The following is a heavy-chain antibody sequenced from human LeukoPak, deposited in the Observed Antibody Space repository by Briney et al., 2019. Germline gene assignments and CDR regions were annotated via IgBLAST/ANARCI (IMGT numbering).Heavy chain of an antibody. CDR3: ARGRRGYSYGELDY. J-gene: IGHJ4*02. Sequence: PSETLSFTCTVSHYSISRKYYWGWIRQPPGKGLEWIGSIYHSESTYYNPSLKSRVTISVDTSKNQFSLKLSSVTAADTAVYYCARGRRGYSYGELDYWGQGTLVTVSS. D-gene: IGHD5-18*01. CDR2: IYHSEST. CDR1: HYSISRKYY. V-gene: IGHV4-38-2*02.